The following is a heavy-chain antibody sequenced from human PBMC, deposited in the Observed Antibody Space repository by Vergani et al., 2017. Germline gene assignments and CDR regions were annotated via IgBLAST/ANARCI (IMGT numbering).Heavy chain of an antibody. Sequence: QVQLQESGPGLVKPSETLSLTCAVSGYSISSGYYWGWIRQPPGKGLEWIGSIYHSGSTYYNPSLKSRVTISVDTSKNQFSLKLSSVTAADTAVYYCAKVGIYYDSSGYRADGAFDIWGQATMVTVSS. CDR2: IYHSGST. V-gene: IGHV4-38-2*01. CDR1: GYSISSGYY. D-gene: IGHD3-22*01. CDR3: AKVGIYYDSSGYRADGAFDI. J-gene: IGHJ3*02.